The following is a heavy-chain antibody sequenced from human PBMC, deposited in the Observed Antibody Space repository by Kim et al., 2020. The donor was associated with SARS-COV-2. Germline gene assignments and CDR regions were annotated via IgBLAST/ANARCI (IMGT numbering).Heavy chain of an antibody. D-gene: IGHD5-18*01. CDR3: ARDWRIQLWLQAGYYYYYGMDV. CDR1: GYTFTSYY. J-gene: IGHJ6*02. V-gene: IGHV1-46*01. CDR2: INPSGGST. Sequence: ASVKVSCKASGYTFTSYYMHWVRQAPGQGLEWMGIINPSGGSTSYAQKFQGRVTMTRDTSTSTVYMELSSLTSEDTAVYYCARDWRIQLWLQAGYYYYYGMDVWGQGTTVTVSS.